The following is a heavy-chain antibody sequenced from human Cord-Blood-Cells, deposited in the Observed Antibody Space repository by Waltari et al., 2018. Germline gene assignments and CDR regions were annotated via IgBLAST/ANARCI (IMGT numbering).Heavy chain of an antibody. CDR2: IYHSGST. V-gene: IGHV4-30-2*01. Sequence: QLQLQESGSGLVKPSQTLSLTCAVSGGSISSGGYSWSWLRQPPGKGLEWIGYIYHSGSTYSNPSLKSRVTISVDRSKNQFSLKLSSVTAADTAVYYCARVGFFGGYFDYWGQGTLVTVSS. J-gene: IGHJ4*02. CDR1: GGSISSGGYS. D-gene: IGHD2-15*01. CDR3: ARVGFFGGYFDY.